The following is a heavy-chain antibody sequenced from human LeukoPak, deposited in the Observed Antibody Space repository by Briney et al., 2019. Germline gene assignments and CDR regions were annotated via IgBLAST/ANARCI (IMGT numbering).Heavy chain of an antibody. CDR1: GGSISSSSYY. J-gene: IGHJ6*02. CDR3: VCAAGYYYYGMDV. Sequence: PSETLSLTCTVSGGSISSSSYYWGWIRQPPGKGLEWIGSIYYSGSTYYNPSLKSRVTISVDTSKNQFSLKLSSVTVADTAVYYCVCAAGYYYYGMDVWGQGTTVTVSS. V-gene: IGHV4-39*01. D-gene: IGHD6-25*01. CDR2: IYYSGST.